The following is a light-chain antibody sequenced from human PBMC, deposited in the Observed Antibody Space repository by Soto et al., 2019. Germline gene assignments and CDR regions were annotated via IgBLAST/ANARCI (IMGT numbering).Light chain of an antibody. CDR3: CSYTSSTAYV. CDR1: SGDIGLYNF. V-gene: IGLV2-14*03. Sequence: QSVLTQLASVSGAPGQGITISCTGSSGDIGLYNFVSWYQQHPGRAPKLMIYDVNNRPSGVSDRFSGSKSGNTASLTISGLQAEDEADYYCCSYTSSTAYVFGSGTKVTVL. CDR2: DVN. J-gene: IGLJ1*01.